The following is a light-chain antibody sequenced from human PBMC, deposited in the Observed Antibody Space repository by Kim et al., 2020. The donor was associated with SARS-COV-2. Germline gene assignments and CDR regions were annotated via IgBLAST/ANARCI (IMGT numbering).Light chain of an antibody. CDR1: KLGDKY. V-gene: IGLV3-1*01. CDR2: HDN. CDR3: QAWDSSTHNYV. Sequence: SYELTQPPSVSVSPRQTASITCSGYKLGDKYVSWYQQKPGQSPVVVIYHDNQRPSGIPERFSGSNSGNTATLTISGTQAMDEADYYCQAWDSSTHNYVFGAGTKVTVL. J-gene: IGLJ1*01.